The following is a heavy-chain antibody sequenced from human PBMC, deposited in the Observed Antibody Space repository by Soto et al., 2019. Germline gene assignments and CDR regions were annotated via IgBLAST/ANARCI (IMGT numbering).Heavy chain of an antibody. D-gene: IGHD3-3*01. J-gene: IGHJ6*02. CDR3: ARGLYYDFWSGYFARHYGMDV. CDR2: INSDGSST. V-gene: IGHV3-74*01. CDR1: GFTFSSYW. Sequence: EVQLVESGGGLVQPGGSLRLSCAASGFTFSSYWMHWVRQAPGKGLVWVSRINSDGSSTSYADSVKGRFTISRDNAKNPLYLKMNSLRAEDTAVYYCARGLYYDFWSGYFARHYGMDVWGQGTTVTVSS.